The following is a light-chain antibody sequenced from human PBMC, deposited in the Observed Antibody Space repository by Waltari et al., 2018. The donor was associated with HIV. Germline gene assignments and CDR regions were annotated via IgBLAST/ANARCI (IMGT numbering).Light chain of an antibody. Sequence: DSQMPQSPSSVSASVGDRVTITCRARQSISDSLNWYQQKPGKAPILLIYAASTLQGGVPSRFSGSGSGTDFTLTISTLQPEDFAAYYCQHSWTFGPGTKVDIK. J-gene: IGKJ3*01. CDR3: QHSWT. CDR2: AAS. CDR1: QSISDS. V-gene: IGKV1-39*01.